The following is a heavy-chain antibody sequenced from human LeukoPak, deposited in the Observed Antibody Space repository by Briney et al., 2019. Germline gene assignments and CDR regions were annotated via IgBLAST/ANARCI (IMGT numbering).Heavy chain of an antibody. J-gene: IGHJ5*02. D-gene: IGHD3-3*01. V-gene: IGHV3-11*04. Sequence: GGSLRLSCAASGFTFSDYYMSWIRQAPGKGLEWVSYISSSGSTIYYADSVKGRFTISRDDAKNSLYLQMNSLRAEDTAVYYCARGITSTTITIFGVVQAFDPWGQGTLVTVSS. CDR2: ISSSGSTI. CDR3: ARGITSTTITIFGVVQAFDP. CDR1: GFTFSDYY.